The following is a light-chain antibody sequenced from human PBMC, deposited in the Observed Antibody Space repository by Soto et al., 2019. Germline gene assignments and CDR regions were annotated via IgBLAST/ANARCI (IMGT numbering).Light chain of an antibody. V-gene: IGKV1-5*03. Sequence: DIQMTHSPSTLSGSVGDRVTITCRASQTISSWLAWYQQKPGKAPKRLIYKASTLKSGVPSRYSGSGSGTEFTLTISSLQPDDFATYYCQYYNSYSEAFGQGTKVELK. CDR1: QTISSW. CDR2: KAS. J-gene: IGKJ1*01. CDR3: QYYNSYSEA.